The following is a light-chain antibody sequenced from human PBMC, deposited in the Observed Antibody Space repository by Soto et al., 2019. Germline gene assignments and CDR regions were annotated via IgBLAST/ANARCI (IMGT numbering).Light chain of an antibody. CDR2: DVS. J-gene: IGLJ1*01. CDR3: CSYTSSSTYV. Sequence: QSVLTQPASVSGSPGQSITISRTGTSSVVGAYNYVSWFQQYPGKAPKLMIYDVSNRPSGVSNRFSGSKSGNTASLTISGLQAEDEADYYCCSYTSSSTYVFGTGTKVTVL. V-gene: IGLV2-14*01. CDR1: SSVVGAYNY.